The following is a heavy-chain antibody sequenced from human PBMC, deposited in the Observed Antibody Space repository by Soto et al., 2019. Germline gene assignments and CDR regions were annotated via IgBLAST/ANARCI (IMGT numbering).Heavy chain of an antibody. CDR3: ARDRGGITVSSKPLGEWFDP. Sequence: SETLSLTCSVSGDSISSYYWSWIRQPPGKGLEWIGYIYYSGSTGYNPSLESRATISLDLPKNQFSLRLTSVTAADTAVYYCARDRGGITVSSKPLGEWFDPWGQGTLVTVSS. CDR1: GDSISSYY. V-gene: IGHV4-59*01. CDR2: IYYSGST. J-gene: IGHJ5*02. D-gene: IGHD3-16*01.